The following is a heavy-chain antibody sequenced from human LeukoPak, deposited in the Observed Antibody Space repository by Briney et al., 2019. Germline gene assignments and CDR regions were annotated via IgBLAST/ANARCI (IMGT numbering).Heavy chain of an antibody. V-gene: IGHV4-4*07. J-gene: IGHJ4*02. D-gene: IGHD3-22*01. Sequence: PSETLSLTRTVSGGSISSYYWSWIRQPAGKGLEWIGRIYTSGSTNYNPSLKSRVTMSVDTSKNQFSLKLSSVTAADTAVYYCARDQNSSGYKLFDYWGQGTLVTVSS. CDR3: ARDQNSSGYKLFDY. CDR1: GGSISSYY. CDR2: IYTSGST.